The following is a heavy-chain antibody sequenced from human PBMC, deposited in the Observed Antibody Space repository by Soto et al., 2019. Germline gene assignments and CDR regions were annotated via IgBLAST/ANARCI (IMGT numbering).Heavy chain of an antibody. Sequence: QAQLVESGGGVVQPGRYLRLSCAASGFTFSSYGMHWVRQAPGTGLEWVAVISYDGGLQHYADSVKGRFTISRDNSKNMVRLQMNSLRAEDTAVYYCVSDRGYGHASVPYSWGQGTLVSVSS. CDR1: GFTFSSYG. D-gene: IGHD5-18*01. J-gene: IGHJ4*02. V-gene: IGHV3-30*03. CDR3: VSDRGYGHASVPYS. CDR2: ISYDGGLQ.